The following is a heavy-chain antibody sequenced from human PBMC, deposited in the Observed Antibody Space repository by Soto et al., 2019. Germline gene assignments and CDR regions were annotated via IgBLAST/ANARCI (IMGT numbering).Heavy chain of an antibody. J-gene: IGHJ6*02. CDR2: ISSSSSYI. CDR1: GFTFSSYS. V-gene: IGHV3-21*01. D-gene: IGHD3-9*01. Sequence: PGGSLRLSCAASGFTFSSYSMNWVRQAPGKGLEWVSSISSSSSYIYYADSVKGRFTISRDNAKNSLYLQMNSLRAEDTAVYYCARVADWLFGYYYGMDVWGQGTTVPVSS. CDR3: ARVADWLFGYYYGMDV.